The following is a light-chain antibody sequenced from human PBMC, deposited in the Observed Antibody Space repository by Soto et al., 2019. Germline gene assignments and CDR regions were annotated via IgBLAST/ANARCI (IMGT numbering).Light chain of an antibody. CDR1: SSDVGGYNY. V-gene: IGLV2-14*01. CDR2: EVS. CDR3: FSYTTSSTLV. J-gene: IGLJ3*02. Sequence: QSALTQPASVSGSPGQSITISCTGTSSDVGGYNYVSWYQQHPAKAPKLMIYEVSNRPSGVSLRFSGSKSGNTASLTISGLKAEDEADYYCFSYTTSSTLVFGGGTKLTVL.